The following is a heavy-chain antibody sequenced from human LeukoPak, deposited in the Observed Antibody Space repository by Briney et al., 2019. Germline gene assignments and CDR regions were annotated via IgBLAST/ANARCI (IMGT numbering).Heavy chain of an antibody. CDR2: ISSSSSTI. CDR1: GFTFSSYS. CDR3: AREVGYCSGGSCYSYFDY. Sequence: GGSLRLSCAASGFTFSSYSMNWVRQAPGKGLEWISYISSSSSTIYSADSVKGRFTISRDNAKNSLYLQMNSLRDEDTAVYYCAREVGYCSGGSCYSYFDYWGQGTLVTVSS. D-gene: IGHD2-15*01. V-gene: IGHV3-48*02. J-gene: IGHJ4*02.